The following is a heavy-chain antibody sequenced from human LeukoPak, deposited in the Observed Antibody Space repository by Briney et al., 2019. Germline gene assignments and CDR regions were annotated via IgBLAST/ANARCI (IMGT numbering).Heavy chain of an antibody. Sequence: SVKVSCKASGYTFTDYYIHWVRQAPGQGLEWMGGIIPIFATANYAQKFQGRVTITADESTSTAYMELSSLRSDDTAVYYCAREGRGSYLDYWGQGTLVTVSS. D-gene: IGHD1-26*01. J-gene: IGHJ4*02. V-gene: IGHV1-69*13. CDR2: IIPIFATA. CDR1: GYTFTDYY. CDR3: AREGRGSYLDY.